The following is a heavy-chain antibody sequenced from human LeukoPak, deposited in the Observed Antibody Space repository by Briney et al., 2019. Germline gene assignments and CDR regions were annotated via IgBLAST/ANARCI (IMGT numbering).Heavy chain of an antibody. J-gene: IGHJ4*02. Sequence: QPGGSLRLSCAASGFTFSHAWMSWVRQAPGKVLEWVGRIKSNTDGGTADYAAPVKGRFTISRDDSKNTLYLQMNSLKTEHTAVYYCTAHRGYCSGGSCMGYWGQGTLVTVSS. D-gene: IGHD2-15*01. CDR1: GFTFSHAW. CDR2: IKSNTDGGTA. V-gene: IGHV3-15*01. CDR3: TAHRGYCSGGSCMGY.